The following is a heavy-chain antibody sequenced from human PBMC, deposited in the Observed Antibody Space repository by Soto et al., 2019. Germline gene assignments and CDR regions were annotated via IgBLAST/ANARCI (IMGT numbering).Heavy chain of an antibody. D-gene: IGHD3-10*01. J-gene: IGHJ4*02. CDR1: GGTFSRHS. V-gene: IGHV1-69*01. CDR2: IIPIFDAT. Sequence: QVQMVQSGAEVKKPGSSARVSCMVSGGTFSRHSISWVRQAPGQGLEWMGGIIPIFDATQYAQKFQGRLTITADESTTTFHMDLSGLRPEDTAIYYCARDLTSVRGSWGQGTLVTVS. CDR3: ARDLTSVRGS.